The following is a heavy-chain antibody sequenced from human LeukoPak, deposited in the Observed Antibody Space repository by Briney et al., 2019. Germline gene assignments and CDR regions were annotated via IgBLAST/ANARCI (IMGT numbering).Heavy chain of an antibody. CDR1: GYSFTNFW. CDR3: ARDSGSYSDY. Sequence: GESLKISCKGSGYSFTNFWIGWVRQMPGRGLEWMGIVYPGDSETRYSPSFQGQVTISADKSISTAYLQWSSLKASDTAMYYCARDSGSYSDYWGQGTLVTVSS. D-gene: IGHD1-26*01. CDR2: VYPGDSET. V-gene: IGHV5-51*01. J-gene: IGHJ4*02.